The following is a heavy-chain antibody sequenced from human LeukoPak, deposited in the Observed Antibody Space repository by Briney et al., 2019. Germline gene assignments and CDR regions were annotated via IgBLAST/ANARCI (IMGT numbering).Heavy chain of an antibody. CDR2: ISYDGSNK. V-gene: IGHV3-30*18. CDR3: AKDGSTYYYDSSGYSYFDY. Sequence: QAGGSLRLSCAASGFTFSSYGMHWVRQAPGKGLEWVAVISYDGSNKYYGDSVKGRFTISRDNSKNTLYLQMNSLRAEDTAVYYCAKDGSTYYYDSSGYSYFDYWGQGTLVTVSS. D-gene: IGHD3-22*01. J-gene: IGHJ4*02. CDR1: GFTFSSYG.